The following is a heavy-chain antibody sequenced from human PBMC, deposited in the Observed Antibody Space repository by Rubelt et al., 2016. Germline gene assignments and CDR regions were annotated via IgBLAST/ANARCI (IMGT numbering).Heavy chain of an antibody. CDR3: ASLSPFDP. V-gene: IGHV3-69-1*01. J-gene: IGHJ5*02. CDR1: GFTVSSNY. Sequence: EVQLVESGGGLVQPGGSLRLSCAASGFTVSSNYMSWVRQAPGKGLEWVSSISSSSYIYYADSVKGRFTISRDNAKNSLYLQMNSLRAEDTAVYYCASLSPFDPWGQGTLVTVSS. CDR2: ISSSSYI.